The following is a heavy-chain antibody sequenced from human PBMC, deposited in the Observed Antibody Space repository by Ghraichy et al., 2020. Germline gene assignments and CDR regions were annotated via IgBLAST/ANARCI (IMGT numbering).Heavy chain of an antibody. CDR1: GGSISSYY. J-gene: IGHJ6*02. CDR3: VRDELRPARGYYGMDV. D-gene: IGHD1-7*01. Sequence: SETLSLTCTVSGGSISSYYWSWIRQPAGKGLEWIGRFYTSGDTNYNPSLKSRVTMSIDTSKNQFSLKLSSVTAADTAVYYCVRDELRPARGYYGMDVWGQGTTVTVSS. V-gene: IGHV4-4*07. CDR2: FYTSGDT.